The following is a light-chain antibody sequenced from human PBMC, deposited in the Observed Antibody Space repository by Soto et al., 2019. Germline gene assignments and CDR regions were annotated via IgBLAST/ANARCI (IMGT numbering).Light chain of an antibody. V-gene: IGLV2-11*01. CDR2: DVS. CDR1: SNDVGDYNY. CDR3: CSYAYRNTIIV. Sequence: QSSLTQPRSVSGSPGQSVIISCTGTSNDVGDYNYVSWYQQHPGKAPKLVIYDVSKRPSGVPARFSGSKSGNTASLTISGLQADDEAEDFCCSYAYRNTIIVFGAGTKLTVL. J-gene: IGLJ1*01.